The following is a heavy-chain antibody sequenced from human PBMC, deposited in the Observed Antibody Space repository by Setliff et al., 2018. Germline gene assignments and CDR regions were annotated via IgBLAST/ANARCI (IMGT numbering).Heavy chain of an antibody. CDR3: ARGRIAAALYYFDY. V-gene: IGHV4-39*07. J-gene: IGHJ4*02. CDR1: GGSISSSTYY. CDR2: IYYSGST. Sequence: PSETLSLTCTVSGGSISSSTYYWGWIRQPPGKGLEWIGSIYYSGSTYYNPSLKSRVTISVDTSKKQFSLKLSSVTAADTAVYYCARGRIAAALYYFDYWGQGTLVTVSS. D-gene: IGHD6-13*01.